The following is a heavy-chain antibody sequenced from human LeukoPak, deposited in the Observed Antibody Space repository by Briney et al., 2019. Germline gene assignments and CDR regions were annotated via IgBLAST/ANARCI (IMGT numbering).Heavy chain of an antibody. CDR3: ARGSMHVYHLYTDY. V-gene: IGHV3-7*01. Sequence: GGSLRLSCAASGFTYTNNWVSWFRQAPGQGLEWVASIKQDGSERYYVDSVKGRFTISRDNAKNSLFLQLSSLRVEDTAVYYCARGSMHVYHLYTDYWGQAPWSPSPQ. D-gene: IGHD3-16*01. CDR2: IKQDGSER. CDR1: GFTYTNNW. J-gene: IGHJ4*01.